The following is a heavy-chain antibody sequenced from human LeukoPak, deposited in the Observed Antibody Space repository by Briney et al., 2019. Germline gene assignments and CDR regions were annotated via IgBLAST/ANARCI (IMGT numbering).Heavy chain of an antibody. J-gene: IGHJ4*02. D-gene: IGHD5-18*01. CDR2: IIPIFGTA. V-gene: IGHV1-69*01. CDR3: ASADTAMVRFDY. CDR1: GRTFSSYA. Sequence: ASVKVSCKASGRTFSSYAISCVRQAPGQGLEWMGGIIPIFGTANYAQKFQGRVTITADESTSTAYMELSSLRSEDTAVYYCASADTAMVRFDYWGQGTLVTVSS.